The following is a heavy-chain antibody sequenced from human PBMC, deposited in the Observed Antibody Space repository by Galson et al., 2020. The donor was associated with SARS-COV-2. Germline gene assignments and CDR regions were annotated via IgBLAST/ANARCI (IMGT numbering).Heavy chain of an antibody. J-gene: IGHJ4*02. D-gene: IGHD5-18*01. Sequence: GGSLRLSCAASGFTFDNYDMSWVRQAPGKGLEWVSSISWSGVGTFYADSVKGRFTISRDNSRNTLSLQMTSLRADDTALYYCAKDPGYSYGTYFDYWGQGTLVTVSS. CDR3: AKDPGYSYGTYFDY. V-gene: IGHV3-23*01. CDR1: GFTFDNYD. CDR2: ISWSGVGT.